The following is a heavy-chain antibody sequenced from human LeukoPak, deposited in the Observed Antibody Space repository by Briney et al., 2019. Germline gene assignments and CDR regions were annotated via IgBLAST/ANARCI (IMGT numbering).Heavy chain of an antibody. J-gene: IGHJ6*02. Sequence: GGSLRLSCAASGFTFGSYAMHWVRQAPGKGLEWVAVISYDGSNKYYADSVKGRFTISRDNSKNTLYLQMNSLRAEDTAVYYCARDRGRYCSSTSCYTTGIYYYYGMDVWGQGTTVTVSS. CDR3: ARDRGRYCSSTSCYTTGIYYYYGMDV. CDR1: GFTFGSYA. CDR2: ISYDGSNK. D-gene: IGHD2-2*02. V-gene: IGHV3-30-3*01.